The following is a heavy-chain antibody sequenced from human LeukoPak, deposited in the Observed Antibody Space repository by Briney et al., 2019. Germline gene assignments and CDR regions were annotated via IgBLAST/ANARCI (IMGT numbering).Heavy chain of an antibody. CDR1: GYSFTSYW. J-gene: IGHJ4*02. CDR2: IYPGDSDT. Sequence: GESLKISCKGSGYSFTSYWIGWVRQMPGKGLEWMGIIYPGDSDTRYSPSFQGQVTISADKSISTAYLQWSSLKASDTAMYYCARGTTYYYDGSGYYFDYWGQGTLVTVSS. CDR3: ARGTTYYYDGSGYYFDY. V-gene: IGHV5-51*01. D-gene: IGHD3-22*01.